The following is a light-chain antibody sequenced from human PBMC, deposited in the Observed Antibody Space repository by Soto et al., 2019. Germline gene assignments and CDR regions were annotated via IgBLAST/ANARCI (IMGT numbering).Light chain of an antibody. CDR3: QQYNSHWT. V-gene: IGKV3-15*01. CDR2: GAS. Sequence: EIVMTQSPATLSVSPGERATLSCRASQSVSSNLAWYQQKPGQAPRLLIYGASTRATGIPARFSGSGSGTEFTLTISSLQSDDFATYYCQQYNSHWTFGQGTKVEIK. CDR1: QSVSSN. J-gene: IGKJ1*01.